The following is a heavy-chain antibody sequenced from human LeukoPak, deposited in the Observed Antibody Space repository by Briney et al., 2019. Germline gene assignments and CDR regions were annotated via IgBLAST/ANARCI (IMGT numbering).Heavy chain of an antibody. CDR2: IWYDGSNK. V-gene: IGHV3-33*06. Sequence: GGSLRLSCAASGFTFSSYGMHWVRQAPGKGLEWVAAIWYDGSNKYYADSVKGRFTISRDNSKNTLYLQMNSLRAEDTAVYYCAKDYPLWGGDRFDYWGQGTLVTVSS. CDR1: GFTFSSYG. CDR3: AKDYPLWGGDRFDY. D-gene: IGHD4-17*01. J-gene: IGHJ4*02.